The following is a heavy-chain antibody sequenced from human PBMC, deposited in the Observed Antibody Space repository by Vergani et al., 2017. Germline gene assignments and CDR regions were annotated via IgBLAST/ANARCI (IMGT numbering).Heavy chain of an antibody. CDR3: ATFHREVERGEGGY. CDR1: GYIFTTYW. J-gene: IGHJ4*02. CDR2: IYPGDSDT. Sequence: EVLLVQSGAEVKKPGESLKISCKGSGYIFTTYWIGWVRQMPGKGLEWMGIIYPGDSDTRYSPSFQGQVTIAADKSISTAFLQWSSLKASDTAMYYCATFHREVERGEGGYWGQGTLVTVSS. V-gene: IGHV5-51*01. D-gene: IGHD1-1*01.